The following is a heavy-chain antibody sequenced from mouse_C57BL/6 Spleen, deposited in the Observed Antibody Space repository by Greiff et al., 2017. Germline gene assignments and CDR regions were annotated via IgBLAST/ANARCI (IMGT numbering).Heavy chain of an antibody. CDR1: GYTFTDYE. CDR3: TTRYYYGSSYDAY. D-gene: IGHD1-1*01. Sequence: QVQLQQSGAELVRPGASVTLSCKASGYTFTDYEMHWVKQTPVHGLEWIGAIDPETGGTAYNQKFKGKAILTADKSSSTADMELRSLPSEDSAVYYCTTRYYYGSSYDAYWGQGTLVTVSA. CDR2: IDPETGGT. V-gene: IGHV1-15*01. J-gene: IGHJ3*01.